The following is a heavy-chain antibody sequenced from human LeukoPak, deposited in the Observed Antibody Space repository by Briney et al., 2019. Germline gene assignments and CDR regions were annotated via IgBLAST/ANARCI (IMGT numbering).Heavy chain of an antibody. D-gene: IGHD1-26*01. J-gene: IGHJ4*02. Sequence: SETLSLTCTVSGGSISSSSYYWGWIRQPPGKGLEWIGSIYYSGSTYYDPSLKSRVTISVDTSKNQFSLKLSSVTAADTAVYYCASPRIVGIEYYFDYWGQGTLVTVSS. CDR1: GGSISSSSYY. CDR3: ASPRIVGIEYYFDY. V-gene: IGHV4-39*01. CDR2: IYYSGST.